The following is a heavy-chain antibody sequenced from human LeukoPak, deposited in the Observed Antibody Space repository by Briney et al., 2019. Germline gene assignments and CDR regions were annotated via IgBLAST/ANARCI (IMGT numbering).Heavy chain of an antibody. Sequence: XAXGKGLEWVSSISSSSSYIYYADSVKGRFTISRDNVKNSLYLQMNSLRAEDTAVYYCATQSYYGSGSETVYWGQGTLVTVSS. V-gene: IGHV3-21*01. D-gene: IGHD3-10*01. CDR2: ISSSSSYI. CDR3: ATQSYYGSGSETVY. J-gene: IGHJ4*02.